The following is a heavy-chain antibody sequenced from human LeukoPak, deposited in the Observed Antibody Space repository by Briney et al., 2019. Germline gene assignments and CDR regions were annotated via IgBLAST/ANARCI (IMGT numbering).Heavy chain of an antibody. CDR3: ARMVTSDYFIFDY. J-gene: IGHJ4*02. Sequence: SVKVSCKASGGTFSSQSFSWVRQAPGQGLEWMGGIIPIFGTANYAQKFQGRVTITTDESTSTAYMELSSLRSEDTAVYYCARMVTSDYFIFDYWGQGTLVTVSS. V-gene: IGHV1-69*05. CDR1: GGTFSSQS. D-gene: IGHD3-9*01. CDR2: IIPIFGTA.